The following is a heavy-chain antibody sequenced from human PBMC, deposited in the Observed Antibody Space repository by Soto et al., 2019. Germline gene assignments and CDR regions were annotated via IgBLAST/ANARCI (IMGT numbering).Heavy chain of an antibody. CDR1: GGSISSGDDF. J-gene: IGHJ6*02. D-gene: IGHD1-20*01. V-gene: IGHV4-30-4*01. Sequence: QVQLQESGPGLVKPSQTLSLTCTVSGGSISSGDDFWTWIRHPPGKGLEWIGYIYYSGSTYYNPSLKSGLSMSVDTSKNQFSLKLSSVTAADTAVYYCARDRAKWKDYYYYGMDVWGQGTTVTVSS. CDR3: ARDRAKWKDYYYYGMDV. CDR2: IYYSGST.